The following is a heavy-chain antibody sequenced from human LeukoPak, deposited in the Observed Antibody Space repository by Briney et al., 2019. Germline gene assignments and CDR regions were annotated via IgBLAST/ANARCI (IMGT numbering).Heavy chain of an antibody. CDR2: ISGSGGST. D-gene: IGHD3-10*01. Sequence: PGGSLRLSCAASGFPFSPYAMGWVRQAPGKGLEWVSTISGSGGSTYYADSVKGRFTISRDNSKNTLYLQMNSLRAEDTAIYYCAKGEDYYASGSYLGFDPWGQGTLVTVSS. CDR1: GFPFSPYA. J-gene: IGHJ5*02. V-gene: IGHV3-23*01. CDR3: AKGEDYYASGSYLGFDP.